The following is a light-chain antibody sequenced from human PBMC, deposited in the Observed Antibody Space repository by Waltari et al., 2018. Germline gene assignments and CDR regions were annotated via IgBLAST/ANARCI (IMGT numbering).Light chain of an antibody. J-gene: IGKJ4*01. CDR3: QHYGTSSVA. V-gene: IGKV3-20*01. CDR1: QSFANTF. CDR2: GAS. Sequence: EVVLTQSPGPLSLSPGARSTLSCRASQSFANTFLSWYHQSPGHSPRLLIYGASTRATGIPDRFSGSGSGTDFTLTISRLEPEDVGVYFCQHYGTSSVAFGGGTKLEI.